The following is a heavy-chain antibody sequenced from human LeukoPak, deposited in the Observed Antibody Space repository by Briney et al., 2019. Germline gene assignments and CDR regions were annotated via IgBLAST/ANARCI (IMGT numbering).Heavy chain of an antibody. CDR3: ARGEGFLDY. V-gene: IGHV1-18*01. CDR2: ITAYSGNT. CDR1: GYTFTNYA. J-gene: IGHJ4*02. Sequence: ASLKVSCKASGYTFTNYAISWVRQAPGQGLEWMGWITAYSGNTNYAQKLQGRVTMTTDTSTNTAYMELRSLRSDDTAVYFCARGEGFLDYWGQGTLVTVSS.